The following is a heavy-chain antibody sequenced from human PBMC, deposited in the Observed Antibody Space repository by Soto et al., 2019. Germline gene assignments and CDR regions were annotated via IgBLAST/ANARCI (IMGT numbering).Heavy chain of an antibody. CDR1: GFTFSSYS. CDR3: ARDMDSSSWYPPRYYYYYGMDV. Sequence: GGSLGLSCADSGFTFSSYSMNWVRQAPGKGLEWVLSISSSSSYIYYADSVKGRFTISRDNAKNSLYLQMNSLRAEDTAVYYCARDMDSSSWYPPRYYYYYGMDVWGQGTTVTVSS. D-gene: IGHD6-13*01. CDR2: ISSSSSYI. J-gene: IGHJ6*02. V-gene: IGHV3-21*01.